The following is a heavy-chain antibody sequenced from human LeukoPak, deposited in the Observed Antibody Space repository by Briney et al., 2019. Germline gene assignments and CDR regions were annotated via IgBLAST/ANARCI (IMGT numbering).Heavy chain of an antibody. D-gene: IGHD5-18*01. V-gene: IGHV3-11*04. CDR3: ARARSSYGYGDAFDI. CDR1: GFTFSDYY. J-gene: IGHJ3*02. CDR2: ISSSGSTI. Sequence: GGSLRLSCAASGFTFSDYYMSWIRQAPGKGLEWVSYISSSGSTIYYADSVKGRFTISRDNSKNTLYLQMDSLRAEDTAVYYCARARSSYGYGDAFDIWGQGTMVTVSS.